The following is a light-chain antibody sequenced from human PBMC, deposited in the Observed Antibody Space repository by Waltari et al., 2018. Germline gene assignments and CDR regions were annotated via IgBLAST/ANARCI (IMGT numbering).Light chain of an antibody. CDR1: SSASYNY. Sequence: QSALTQPASVSGSPGPSITLSCTRASSASYNYVCWYQHHPGTAPKLMIYDVSNRPSGVSNRFSGSNSGSTASLTISGLQAEDEADYYCSVKRGSNTVVFGGGTKLTVL. CDR3: SVKRGSNTVV. CDR2: DVS. V-gene: IGLV2-14*03. J-gene: IGLJ2*01.